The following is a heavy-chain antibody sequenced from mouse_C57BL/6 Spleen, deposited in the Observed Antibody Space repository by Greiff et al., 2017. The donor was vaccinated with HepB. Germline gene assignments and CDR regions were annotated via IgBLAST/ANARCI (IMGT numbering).Heavy chain of an antibody. CDR1: GYSITSGYY. CDR2: ISYDGSN. Sequence: EVQLQESGPGLVKPSQSLSLTCSVTGYSITSGYYWNWIRQFPGNKLEWMGYISYDGSNNYNPSLKNRISITRDTSKNQFFLKLNSVTTEDTATYYCAREGGYSNYPMDYWGQGTSVTVSS. CDR3: AREGGYSNYPMDY. J-gene: IGHJ4*01. V-gene: IGHV3-6*01. D-gene: IGHD2-5*01.